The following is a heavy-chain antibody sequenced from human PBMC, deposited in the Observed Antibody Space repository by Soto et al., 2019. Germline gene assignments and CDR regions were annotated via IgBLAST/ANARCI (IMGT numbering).Heavy chain of an antibody. Sequence: QLQLQESGSGLVKPSQTLSLTCAVSGGSISSGGYSWSWIRQPPGKGLEWIGYIYHSGSTYYNPSLRSRVTIAADRSKNQLSPKLSSVTAADTAVYYCARGMTTVTTLDYWGQGTLVTVSS. V-gene: IGHV4-30-2*01. D-gene: IGHD4-4*01. J-gene: IGHJ4*02. CDR2: IYHSGST. CDR3: ARGMTTVTTLDY. CDR1: GGSISSGGYS.